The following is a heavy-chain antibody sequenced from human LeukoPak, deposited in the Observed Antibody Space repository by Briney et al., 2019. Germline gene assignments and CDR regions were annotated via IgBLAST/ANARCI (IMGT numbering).Heavy chain of an antibody. CDR1: GFPFRSFA. Sequence: GESLRLSCAASGFPFRSFAMSWVRQAPGKGLEWISYIRSSGTIIYYADSVRGRFTISRDNAKNSLYLQMDGLRAEDTAVYHCARAVEFYDILTGLNPSVWFDPWGQGTLVTVSS. J-gene: IGHJ5*02. CDR2: IRSSGTII. V-gene: IGHV3-48*03. CDR3: ARAVEFYDILTGLNPSVWFDP. D-gene: IGHD3-9*01.